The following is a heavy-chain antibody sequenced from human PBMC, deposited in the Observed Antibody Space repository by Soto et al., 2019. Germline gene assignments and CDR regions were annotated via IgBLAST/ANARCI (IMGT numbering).Heavy chain of an antibody. J-gene: IGHJ6*03. D-gene: IGHD2-2*02. CDR3: ARSPPTISDYYFYMDV. CDR2: IIPILNVA. Sequence: QVQLVQSGAEVKRPGSSVKVSCKASGGTFGRYTISWVRQAPGQGLEWMGRIIPILNVANYAQKLQGRVTMTADKSTSTAYMELSSLRSEDTAVYYCARSPPTISDYYFYMDVWGKGTTVTVSS. V-gene: IGHV1-69*02. CDR1: GGTFGRYT.